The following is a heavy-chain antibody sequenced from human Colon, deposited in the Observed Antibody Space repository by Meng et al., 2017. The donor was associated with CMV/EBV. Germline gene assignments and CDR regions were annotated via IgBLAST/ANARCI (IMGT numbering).Heavy chain of an antibody. CDR3: TRGNTALWDSDS. V-gene: IGHV4-61*01. CDR2: VYYSGAT. D-gene: IGHD3-10*01. J-gene: IGHJ4*02. Sequence: SETLSLTCTVSGASVNTENYYWSWIRQPPGKGLEFIGYVYYSGATNYTPFFKGRVTISVDTSKNQFSLKLTSVTAADTAVYYCTRGNTALWDSDSWGQGTLVTVSS. CDR1: GASVNTENYY.